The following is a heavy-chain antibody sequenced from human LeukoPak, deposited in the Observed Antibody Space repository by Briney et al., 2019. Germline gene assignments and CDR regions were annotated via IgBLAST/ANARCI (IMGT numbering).Heavy chain of an antibody. Sequence: TGRSLRLACAASRFTFTSYAMHWVRQAPGKGLEWVAVLSHDGRDKHYADSVKGRFTISRDNSKSTLYLQMNSLRAEDTAVYYSARDGGGTSADYYFDYWGQGTLVSVSS. V-gene: IGHV3-30*04. CDR1: RFTFTSYA. CDR2: LSHDGRDK. CDR3: ARDGGGTSADYYFDY. J-gene: IGHJ4*02. D-gene: IGHD2-2*01.